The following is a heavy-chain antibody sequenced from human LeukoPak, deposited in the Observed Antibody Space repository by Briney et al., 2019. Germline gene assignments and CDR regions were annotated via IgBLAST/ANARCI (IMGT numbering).Heavy chain of an antibody. Sequence: SETLSLTCTVSGGSISTYYWNWIRQPPGKGLEWIGYIYHSGGTTYNPSLESRVSISVDTSKNQFSLKLTSVTAADTAVYYCARDSTSGSFFDYWGQGILVTVSS. CDR1: GGSISTYY. CDR2: IYHSGGT. D-gene: IGHD1-26*01. V-gene: IGHV4-59*01. J-gene: IGHJ4*02. CDR3: ARDSTSGSFFDY.